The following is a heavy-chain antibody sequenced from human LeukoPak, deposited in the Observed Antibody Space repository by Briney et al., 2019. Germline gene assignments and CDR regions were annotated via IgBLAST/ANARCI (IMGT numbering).Heavy chain of an antibody. J-gene: IGHJ4*02. D-gene: IGHD1-26*01. CDR3: ATEKQSGSYIDY. V-gene: IGHV3-11*01. Sequence: PGGSLRLSCAASKFTFSDYYMNWIRQAPGKGLEWVSYISSSGNTIYYADSAKGRFTISRDNAKNSLYLQMNSLRAEDTAVYYCATEKQSGSYIDYWGQGALVTVSS. CDR2: ISSSGNTI. CDR1: KFTFSDYY.